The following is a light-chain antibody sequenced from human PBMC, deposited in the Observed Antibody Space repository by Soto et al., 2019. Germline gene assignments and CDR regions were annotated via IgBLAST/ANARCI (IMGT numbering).Light chain of an antibody. CDR1: QGIDRW. CDR3: QQAKSFPIT. V-gene: IGKV1-12*01. J-gene: IGKJ5*01. CDR2: TIY. Sequence: TQLTQSPSSVSAPVGHSGTIVCRASQGIDRWLAWYQQKPGKAPNLLIYTIYTLQNGVPSRFSGSGSGTDFTLTISSLQPEDFATYYCQQAKSFPITLGKGTRVEIK.